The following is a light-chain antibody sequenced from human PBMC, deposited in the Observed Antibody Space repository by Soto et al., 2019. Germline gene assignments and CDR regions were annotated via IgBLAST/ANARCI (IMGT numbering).Light chain of an antibody. Sequence: QPVLTQPPSASGTPGQSVTISCSGTSSNVGRNTVTWLQQLPGTAPKVLLYSYNQRPSGVPDRFSGSKSGTSASLAISGLQSEDEADYYCATWDDSLNGPVFGGGTKLTVL. V-gene: IGLV1-44*01. J-gene: IGLJ3*02. CDR2: SYN. CDR1: SSNVGRNT. CDR3: ATWDDSLNGPV.